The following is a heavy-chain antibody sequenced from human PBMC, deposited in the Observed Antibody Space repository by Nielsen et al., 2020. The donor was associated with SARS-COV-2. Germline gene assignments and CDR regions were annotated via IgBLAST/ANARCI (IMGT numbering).Heavy chain of an antibody. Sequence: GGSLRLSCTASGFTFSTYGMHWVRQAPGKGLEWVANIKQDGSEKYYVDSVKGRFTISRDNAKNSLYLQMNSLRAEDTAVYYCARDGIAVAGFKNYWGQGTLVTVSS. CDR2: IKQDGSEK. D-gene: IGHD6-19*01. CDR1: GFTFSTYG. CDR3: ARDGIAVAGFKNY. J-gene: IGHJ4*02. V-gene: IGHV3-7*01.